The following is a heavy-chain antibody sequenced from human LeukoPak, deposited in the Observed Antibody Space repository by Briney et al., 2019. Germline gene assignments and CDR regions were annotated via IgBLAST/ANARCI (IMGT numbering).Heavy chain of an antibody. CDR1: GYTFTSFS. V-gene: IGHV1-18*01. CDR2: ISVYNSNT. CDR3: ARMGGELLGPWFDY. D-gene: IGHD1-26*01. J-gene: IGHJ4*02. Sequence: ASVKVSCKASGYTFTSFSITGVRKAPGQGLEWMGWISVYNSNTNYAQKLQGRVTMTTDTSTSTAYMELRSLRSDDTAVYYCARMGGELLGPWFDYWGQGTLVTVSS.